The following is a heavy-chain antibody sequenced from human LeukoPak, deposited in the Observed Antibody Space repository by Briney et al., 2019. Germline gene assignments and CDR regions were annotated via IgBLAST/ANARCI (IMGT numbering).Heavy chain of an antibody. V-gene: IGHV3-7*01. J-gene: IGHJ6*04. CDR3: ATRYCSIAACRASSYKCMDD. CDR2: INQDGGGR. D-gene: IGHD2-2*01. CDR1: GFTFSNYW. Sequence: GGSLRISCAASGFTFSNYWMTWVRQAPGKGLEWVANINQDGGGRYYVDSVQGRFIISRDNAQNSVRLQMNSLRAEDTAVYYCATRYCSIAACRASSYKCMDDWGKGATVIVSS.